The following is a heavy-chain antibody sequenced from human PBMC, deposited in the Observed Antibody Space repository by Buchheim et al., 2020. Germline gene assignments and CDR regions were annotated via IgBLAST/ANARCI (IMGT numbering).Heavy chain of an antibody. V-gene: IGHV1-2*02. Sequence: QVQLVQSGAEVKKPGASVKVSCKASGYTFTGYYMHWVRQAPGQGLEWMGWINPNSGGTNYAQQFQGRVTMTRDTSISTAYMELSRLRSDDTAVYYCARGQGIAARPDSPYYYYGMDVWGQGTT. CDR1: GYTFTGYY. CDR2: INPNSGGT. D-gene: IGHD6-6*01. CDR3: ARGQGIAARPDSPYYYYGMDV. J-gene: IGHJ6*02.